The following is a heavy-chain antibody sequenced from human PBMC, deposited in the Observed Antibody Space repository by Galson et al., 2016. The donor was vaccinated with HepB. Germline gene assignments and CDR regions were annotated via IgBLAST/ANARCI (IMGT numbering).Heavy chain of an antibody. CDR2: ISSGGSTI. V-gene: IGHV3-11*04. D-gene: IGHD3-3*01. CDR3: QRRSNNWSDDH. J-gene: IGHJ5*02. CDR1: GFTGNGNY. Sequence: SLRLSCAASGFTGNGNYITWVRQAPGKAPEWISYISSGGSTIYYADSVMGRFTIYRDDDKNSLHLQMTSLRDEDTAVYYCQRRSNNWSDDHWGQGTLVTVSS.